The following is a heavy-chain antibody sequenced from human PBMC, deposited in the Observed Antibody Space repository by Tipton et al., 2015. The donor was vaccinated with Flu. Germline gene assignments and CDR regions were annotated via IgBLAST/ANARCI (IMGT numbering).Heavy chain of an antibody. V-gene: IGHV4-59*08. CDR2: IYYSGST. J-gene: IGHJ6*02. D-gene: IGHD6-13*01. CDR1: GGSISSYY. CDR3: ARDSAAHYGMDV. Sequence: LRLSCTVSGGSISSYYWGWIRQPPGKGLEWIGYIYYSGSTNYNPSLKSRVTISVGTSKNQFSLKLSSVTAADTAVYYCARDSAAHYGMDVWGQGTTVTVSS.